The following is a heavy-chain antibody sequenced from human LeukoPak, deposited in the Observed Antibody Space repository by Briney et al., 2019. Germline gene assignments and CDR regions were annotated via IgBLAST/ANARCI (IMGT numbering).Heavy chain of an antibody. J-gene: IGHJ4*02. D-gene: IGHD3-22*01. CDR2: ISNGGST. CDR3: ARGGDSSGYSKRPYDY. CDR1: GFTISSNY. Sequence: GGSLRLSCAASGFTISSNYMSWVRQAPGKGLEWVSVISNGGSTYYADSVKGRFTISRDNSKNTLYLQMNSLRAEDTAVYYCARGGDSSGYSKRPYDYWGRGTLVTVSS. V-gene: IGHV3-53*01.